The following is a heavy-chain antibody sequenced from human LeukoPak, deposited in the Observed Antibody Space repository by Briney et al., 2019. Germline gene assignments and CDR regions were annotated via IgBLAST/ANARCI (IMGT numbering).Heavy chain of an antibody. CDR3: ARTTAHWYFDL. J-gene: IGHJ2*01. Sequence: SETLSLTCAVSGYSISSGYYWGWSRQPPGNGLEWIGSIYHSGSTYYNPSLKSQVTISLDTSKNQFSLKLRSVTAADTAVYYCARTTAHWYFDLWGRGTLVSVSS. V-gene: IGHV4-38-2*01. CDR1: GYSISSGYY. D-gene: IGHD2-21*02. CDR2: IYHSGST.